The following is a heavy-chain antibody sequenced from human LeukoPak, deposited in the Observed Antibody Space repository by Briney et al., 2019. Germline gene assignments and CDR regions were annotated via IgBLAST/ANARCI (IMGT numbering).Heavy chain of an antibody. Sequence: ASVKVSCKASGYTFTDYYMHWVRQAPGQGLEWMGWIYPKSGGTRYAQKFQGRVTLTRDTSVSTADMELSSLRPDDTAVYYCARDHGGNSFDYWGQGTLVTVSS. V-gene: IGHV1-2*02. D-gene: IGHD4-23*01. CDR2: IYPKSGGT. CDR1: GYTFTDYY. CDR3: ARDHGGNSFDY. J-gene: IGHJ4*02.